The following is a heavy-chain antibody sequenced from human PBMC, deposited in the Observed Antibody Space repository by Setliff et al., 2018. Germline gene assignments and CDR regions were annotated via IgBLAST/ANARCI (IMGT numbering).Heavy chain of an antibody. J-gene: IGHJ6*03. CDR3: ARMSGFQYIDV. CDR2: VFHTGST. V-gene: IGHV4-59*08. Sequence: SETLSLTCSVSSGSIGSHYWNWMRQPPGKGLEWIGHVFHTGSTKYNPSLRSRVTISVDTSKNQFSLSLKTVTAADTAVYYCARMSGFQYIDVWGEGTTVTVSS. D-gene: IGHD3-3*01. CDR1: SGSIGSHY.